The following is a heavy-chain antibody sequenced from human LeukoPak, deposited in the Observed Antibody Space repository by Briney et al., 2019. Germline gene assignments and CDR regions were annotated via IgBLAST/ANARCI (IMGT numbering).Heavy chain of an antibody. CDR2: INPDSGGT. J-gene: IGHJ4*02. V-gene: IGHV1-2*02. Sequence: ASVKVSRKASGYTFTGYYMHWVRQAPGQGLEWMGWINPDSGGTNYAQKFQGRVTMTRDTSISTAYMELSRLRSDDTAVYYCARDPPYSSSWYGADYWGQGTLVTVSS. D-gene: IGHD6-13*01. CDR1: GYTFTGYY. CDR3: ARDPPYSSSWYGADY.